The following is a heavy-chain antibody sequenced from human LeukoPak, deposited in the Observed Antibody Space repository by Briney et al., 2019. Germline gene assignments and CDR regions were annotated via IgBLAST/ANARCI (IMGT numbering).Heavy chain of an antibody. V-gene: IGHV3-30*18. CDR3: AKQRSGGSGWCMDY. D-gene: IGHD6-19*01. Sequence: GGSLRLSCAASGFSFRSYGMHWVRQAPGNGLEWVAVISYDGSHEYYTDSVKGRFTISRDDSKDTLYLQMNSLRAEDTAVYYCAKQRSGGSGWCMDYWGQGTLVTVSS. CDR2: ISYDGSHE. CDR1: GFSFRSYG. J-gene: IGHJ4*02.